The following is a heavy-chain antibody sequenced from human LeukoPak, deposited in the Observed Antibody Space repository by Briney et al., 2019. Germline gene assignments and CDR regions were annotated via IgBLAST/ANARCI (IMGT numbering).Heavy chain of an antibody. V-gene: IGHV4-31*03. CDR1: GGSINSGGYY. CDR2: IYYSGST. D-gene: IGHD3-16*01. Sequence: PSETLSLTCTVSGGSINSGGYYWSWIRQHPGKGLEWIGYIYYSGSTYYNLSLKSRVTISVDTSKNQFSLKLSSVTAADTAVYCCARARGHPLYYFDYWGQGTLVTVSS. CDR3: ARARGHPLYYFDY. J-gene: IGHJ4*02.